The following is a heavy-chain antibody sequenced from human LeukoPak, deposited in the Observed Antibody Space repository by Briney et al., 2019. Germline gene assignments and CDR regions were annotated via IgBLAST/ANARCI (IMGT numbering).Heavy chain of an antibody. CDR3: AKGGGDPGEIVVVPAAMGNAFDI. CDR2: INSDGSIT. Sequence: PGGSLRLSCAASGFTFRGYWMHWARQVPGKGLVWVSRINSDGSITNYADSVKGRFTISRDNAKSTVYLQMNSLRAEDTAVYYCAKGGGDPGEIVVVPAAMGNAFDIWGQGTMVTVSS. D-gene: IGHD2-2*01. J-gene: IGHJ3*02. CDR1: GFTFRGYW. V-gene: IGHV3-74*01.